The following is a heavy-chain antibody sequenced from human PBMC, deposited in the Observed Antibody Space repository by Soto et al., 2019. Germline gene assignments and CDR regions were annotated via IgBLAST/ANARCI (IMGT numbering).Heavy chain of an antibody. CDR3: GRRIYASETGPHYQYSFDS. CDR2: IDLSDSTT. Sequence: GEAMKISWKGSGYSSAGDWITWGRQTPGKGLEWMGRIDLSDSTTSYSPFYRGHVTISVTESITTVFLQSRSLRASDTAKYCCGRRIYASETGPHYQYSFDSWGQGTPVTVSS. CDR1: GYSSAGDW. V-gene: IGHV5-10-1*01. D-gene: IGHD2-15*01. J-gene: IGHJ4*01.